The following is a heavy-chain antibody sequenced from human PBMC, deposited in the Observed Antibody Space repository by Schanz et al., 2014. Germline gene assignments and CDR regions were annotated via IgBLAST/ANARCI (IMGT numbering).Heavy chain of an antibody. V-gene: IGHV1-18*01. Sequence: GPGVKKPGATVKVSCKASGYIFINSGISWVRQAPGQGLEWMGWISAYNGNTKYPQKLQGRVTMTTDTSTSTAYMALTDLRSDDTAVYYCARDAADFYDILTEEDYWGQGTLVTVSS. J-gene: IGHJ4*02. D-gene: IGHD3-9*01. CDR2: ISAYNGNT. CDR1: GYIFINSG. CDR3: ARDAADFYDILTEEDY.